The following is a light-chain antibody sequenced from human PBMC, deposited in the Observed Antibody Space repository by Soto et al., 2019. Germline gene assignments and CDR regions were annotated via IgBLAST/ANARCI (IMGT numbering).Light chain of an antibody. J-gene: IGLJ1*01. V-gene: IGLV2-23*01. CDR3: CSYAGSSTYI. CDR2: EGS. CDR1: SSDVGSHNL. Sequence: QSALTQPASVSGSPGQSFTISCTGTSSDVGSHNLVSWYQQHPDRAPKLMIYEGSKRPSGVSNRFSGSKSGNTASLTISGLQAEDEADYFCCSYAGSSTYIFGSGTKSPS.